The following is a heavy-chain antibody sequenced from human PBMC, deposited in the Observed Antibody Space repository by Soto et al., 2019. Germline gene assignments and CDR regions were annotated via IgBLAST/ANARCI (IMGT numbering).Heavy chain of an antibody. V-gene: IGHV1-69*13. J-gene: IGHJ6*02. Sequence: GASVKVSCKASGGTFSSYAISWVRQAPGQGLEWMGGIIPIFGTANYAQKFQGRVTITADESTSTAYMELSSLRSEDTAVYYCARGLGIAAGGTYYYYGMDVWGQGTTVTVYS. CDR3: ARGLGIAAGGTYYYYGMDV. CDR1: GGTFSSYA. CDR2: IIPIFGTA. D-gene: IGHD6-13*01.